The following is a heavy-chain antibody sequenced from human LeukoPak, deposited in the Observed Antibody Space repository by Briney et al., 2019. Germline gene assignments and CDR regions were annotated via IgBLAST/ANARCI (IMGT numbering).Heavy chain of an antibody. CDR1: GFTFSNYA. Sequence: GGSLRLSCAASGFTFSNYAMSWVRQAPGKGLEWVSAISGSGGSTYYADSVKGRFTISRDNSKNTLYLQMNSMRAEDTAVYYCALNGREVPSGAFDIWGQGTMVTVSS. V-gene: IGHV3-23*01. J-gene: IGHJ3*02. CDR2: ISGSGGST. CDR3: ALNGREVPSGAFDI. D-gene: IGHD3-16*02.